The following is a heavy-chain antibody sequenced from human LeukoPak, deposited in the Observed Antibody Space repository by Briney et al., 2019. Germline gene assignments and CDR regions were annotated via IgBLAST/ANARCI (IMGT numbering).Heavy chain of an antibody. D-gene: IGHD3-22*01. CDR3: ARGRHSYESSDYYYEGDAFDI. Sequence: ASVKVSCKASGDTFTSYYMHWVRQAPGQGLEWMGIINPSGDSTSSAQTFQGRVTMTRDMSTSTVYMALSSLRTEDTAVYYCARGRHSYESSDYYYEGDAFDIWGQGTMVTVSS. J-gene: IGHJ3*02. V-gene: IGHV1-46*01. CDR2: INPSGDST. CDR1: GDTFTSYY.